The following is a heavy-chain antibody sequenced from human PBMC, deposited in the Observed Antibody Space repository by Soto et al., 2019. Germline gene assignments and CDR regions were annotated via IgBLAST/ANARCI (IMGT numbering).Heavy chain of an antibody. CDR2: IYYSGST. D-gene: IGHD3-22*01. Sequence: QVQLQESGPGLVKPSQTLSLTCTVSGGSISSGGYYWSWIRQHPGKGLEWIGYIYYSGSTYYNPSLKSRVTISVDKSKNQFSLKLSSVTAADTAVYYCARDRGVRKDWGYDSSGYYFPDAFDIWGQGTMVTVSS. CDR3: ARDRGVRKDWGYDSSGYYFPDAFDI. J-gene: IGHJ3*02. CDR1: GGSISSGGYY. V-gene: IGHV4-31*03.